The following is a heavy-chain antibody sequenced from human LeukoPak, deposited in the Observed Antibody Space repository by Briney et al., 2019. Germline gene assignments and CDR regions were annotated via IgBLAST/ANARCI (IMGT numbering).Heavy chain of an antibody. CDR2: ISGSGGST. CDR1: GVTFSSYA. Sequence: GGSLRLSCAASGVTFSSYAMSWVRQAPGKGLEWVSGISGSGGSTYYADSVKGRFTISRDNSKNTLYLQVNSLRAEDTAVYYCAKDSSSSLYYFDYWGQGTLVTVSS. V-gene: IGHV3-23*01. CDR3: AKDSSSSLYYFDY. D-gene: IGHD2-2*01. J-gene: IGHJ4*02.